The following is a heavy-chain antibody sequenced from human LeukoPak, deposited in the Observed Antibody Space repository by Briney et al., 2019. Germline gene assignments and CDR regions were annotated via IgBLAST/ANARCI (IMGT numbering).Heavy chain of an antibody. D-gene: IGHD2-2*02. Sequence: ASVKVSCKASGYTFTSYYMHWVRQAPGQGLEWMGIINPSGGSTSYAQKFQGRVTMTRDTSTSTVYMELGSLRSEDTAVYYCASSSGVPAAIRPPPFYWGQGTLVTVSS. V-gene: IGHV1-46*01. CDR3: ASSSGVPAAIRPPPFY. CDR1: GYTFTSYY. CDR2: INPSGGST. J-gene: IGHJ4*02.